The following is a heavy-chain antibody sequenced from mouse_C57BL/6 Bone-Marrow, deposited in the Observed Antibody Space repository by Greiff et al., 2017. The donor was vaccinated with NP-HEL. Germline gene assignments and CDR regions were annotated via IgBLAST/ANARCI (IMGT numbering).Heavy chain of an antibody. J-gene: IGHJ3*01. D-gene: IGHD2-13*01. CDR3: AREGGLLWWTWFAY. CDR1: GFTFTDYY. Sequence: EVKLVESGPVLVKPGPSVKISCKASGFTFTDYYMHWVKQSHGKSLEWIGLVYPYNGGTSYNQKFKGKATLTVDTSSSTAYMELNSLTSEDAAVYYCAREGGLLWWTWFAYWGQGTLVTVSA. V-gene: IGHV1-36*01. CDR2: VYPYNGGT.